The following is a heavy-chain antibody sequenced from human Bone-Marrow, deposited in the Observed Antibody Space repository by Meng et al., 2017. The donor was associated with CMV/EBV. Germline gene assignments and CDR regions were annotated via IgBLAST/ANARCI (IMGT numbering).Heavy chain of an antibody. CDR1: GFTLSSYA. Sequence: GESLKISCAASGFTLSSYAMHWVRQAPGKGLEWVATISYDGNSEYYADSVKGRFTISRDNSKDTLFVQMNSLRAEDRAVYYCARGPTYSDFWRGDPPHYGVDVWGQGATVTISS. J-gene: IGHJ6*02. D-gene: IGHD3-3*01. CDR3: ARGPTYSDFWRGDPPHYGVDV. CDR2: ISYDGNSE. V-gene: IGHV3-30*04.